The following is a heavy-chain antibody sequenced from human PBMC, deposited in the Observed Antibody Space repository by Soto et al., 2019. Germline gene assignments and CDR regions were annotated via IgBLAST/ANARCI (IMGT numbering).Heavy chain of an antibody. J-gene: IGHJ4*02. Sequence: QVQLQQWGAGLLKPSETLSLSCAVYGGSLSDYSWTWIRQSPGKGLEWIGEINHGGNSKYNPSLKSRVTISVNMSKKQISLIFSSVTAADTAVYYCARGGGNSGFFFHSWGQGTLVTVSP. CDR1: GGSLSDYS. CDR2: INHGGNS. V-gene: IGHV4-34*02. CDR3: ARGGGNSGFFFHS. D-gene: IGHD5-12*01.